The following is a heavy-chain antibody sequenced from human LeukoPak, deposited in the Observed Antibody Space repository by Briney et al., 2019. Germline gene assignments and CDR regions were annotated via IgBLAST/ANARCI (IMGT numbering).Heavy chain of an antibody. CDR1: GFTFSSYG. Sequence: GGSLRLSCAASGFTFSSYGMHWVRQAPGKGLEWVAFIRYDGSNKYYADSVKGRFTISRDNSKNTLYLQMNSLRSEDTAVYYCARDYSGYDHNYFDYWGQGTLVTVSS. J-gene: IGHJ4*02. D-gene: IGHD5-12*01. V-gene: IGHV3-30*02. CDR2: IRYDGSNK. CDR3: ARDYSGYDHNYFDY.